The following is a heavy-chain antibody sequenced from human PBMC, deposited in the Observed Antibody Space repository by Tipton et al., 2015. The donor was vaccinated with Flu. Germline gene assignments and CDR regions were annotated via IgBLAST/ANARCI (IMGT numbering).Heavy chain of an antibody. CDR3: ARGDYYGYWYFDL. CDR1: GGSISSSSYY. J-gene: IGHJ2*01. V-gene: IGHV4-39*07. D-gene: IGHD3-10*01. Sequence: LRLSCTVSGGSISSSSYYWGWIRQPPGKGLEWIGSIYYSGSTYYNPSLKSRVTISVDTRKNQFSLKLSSVTSADTAVYYCARGDYYGYWYFDLWGRGTLVTVSS. CDR2: IYYSGST.